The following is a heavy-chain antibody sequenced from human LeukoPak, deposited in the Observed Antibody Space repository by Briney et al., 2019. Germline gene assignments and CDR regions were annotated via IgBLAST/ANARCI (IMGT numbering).Heavy chain of an antibody. J-gene: IGHJ2*01. CDR2: ISYDGSNK. Sequence: GGSLRLSCAASGFTFSSYGMHWVRQAPGKGLEWVAVISYDGSNKYYADSVKGRFTISRDNSKNTLYLQMNSLRAEDTAVYYCAKDRGAAADQLGYFDLWGRGTLVTVSS. CDR1: GFTFSSYG. D-gene: IGHD6-13*01. CDR3: AKDRGAAADQLGYFDL. V-gene: IGHV3-30*18.